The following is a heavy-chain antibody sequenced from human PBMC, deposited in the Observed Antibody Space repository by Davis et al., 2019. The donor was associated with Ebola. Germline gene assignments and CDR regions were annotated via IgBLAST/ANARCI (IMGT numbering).Heavy chain of an antibody. Sequence: GESLKISCAASGFTFSSYGMHWVRQAPGKGLEWVAVIWYDGSNKYYADSVKGRFTISRHNSKNTLYLQMNSLRAEDTAVYYCASLSRYYYYGMDVWGQGTTVTVSS. D-gene: IGHD3-16*01. V-gene: IGHV3-33*01. J-gene: IGHJ6*02. CDR2: IWYDGSNK. CDR1: GFTFSSYG. CDR3: ASLSRYYYYGMDV.